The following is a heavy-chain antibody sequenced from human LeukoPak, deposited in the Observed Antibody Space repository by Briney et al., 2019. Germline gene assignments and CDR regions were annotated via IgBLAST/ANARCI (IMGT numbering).Heavy chain of an antibody. V-gene: IGHV1-69*13. Sequence: ASVKGSCKASGGTFSSYAISWVRQAPGQGLEWMGGIIPIFGTANYAQKFQGRVTITADESTSTAYMELSSLRSEDTAVYYCARGYGDQNYYYYGMDVWGQGTTVTVSS. D-gene: IGHD4-17*01. CDR3: ARGYGDQNYYYYGMDV. J-gene: IGHJ6*02. CDR1: GGTFSSYA. CDR2: IIPIFGTA.